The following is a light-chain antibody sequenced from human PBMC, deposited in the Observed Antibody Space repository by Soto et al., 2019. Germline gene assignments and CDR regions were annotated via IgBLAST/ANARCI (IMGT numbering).Light chain of an antibody. CDR1: QSVSNNY. CDR2: GAS. CDR3: QQYGSSQWT. J-gene: IGKJ1*01. V-gene: IGKV3-20*01. Sequence: EIVLTQSPGTLSLSPGERATLSCRASQSVSNNYLAWYQQEPGQAPRLLIYGASSRATGIPDRFSGSGSGTDFTLTISRLEPEDFAVYYCQQYGSSQWTFGQGTKVDIK.